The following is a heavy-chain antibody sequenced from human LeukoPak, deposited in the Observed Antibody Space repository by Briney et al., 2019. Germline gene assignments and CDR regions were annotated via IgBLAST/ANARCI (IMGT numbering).Heavy chain of an antibody. Sequence: PGGSLRLSCAASGFTFSSYAMSWVRQAPGKGLEWVANIKQDGSEKYQVDSVKGRFTVSRDNARKSLYLQMNSLRAEDTAVYYCARRPYYYDNSAYDYYFDYWGQGTLVTVSS. J-gene: IGHJ4*02. V-gene: IGHV3-7*01. D-gene: IGHD3-22*01. CDR2: IKQDGSEK. CDR3: ARRPYYYDNSAYDYYFDY. CDR1: GFTFSSYA.